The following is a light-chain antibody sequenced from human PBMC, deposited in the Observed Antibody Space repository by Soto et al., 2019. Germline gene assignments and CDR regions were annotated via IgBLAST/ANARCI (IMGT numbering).Light chain of an antibody. J-gene: IGKJ2*01. Sequence: EIVLTQSPGTLSLSPGERATLSCRASHSISSSYLAWYQQKPGQAPRLLIYAASSRATGIPDRFSGSGSGTDCTLTIRRLEPEDFAVYYCQQYGSSSYTFGQGTQLEIK. V-gene: IGKV3-20*01. CDR2: AAS. CDR1: HSISSSY. CDR3: QQYGSSSYT.